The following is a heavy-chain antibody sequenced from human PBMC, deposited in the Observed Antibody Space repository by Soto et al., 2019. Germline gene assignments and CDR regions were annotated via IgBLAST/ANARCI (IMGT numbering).Heavy chain of an antibody. D-gene: IGHD6-13*01. CDR2: IRGSDGGT. V-gene: IGHV3-23*01. CDR1: GFTFSSYD. CDR3: AKDRFSSTSAYEY. J-gene: IGHJ4*02. Sequence: GGSLRLSCAASGFTFSSYDMSWVRQAPGKGLEWVSTIRGSDGGTYYGDSVKGRFTISRDNSKNTLYLQMNSLRAEDTAIYYCAKDRFSSTSAYEYWGQGTLVTVSS.